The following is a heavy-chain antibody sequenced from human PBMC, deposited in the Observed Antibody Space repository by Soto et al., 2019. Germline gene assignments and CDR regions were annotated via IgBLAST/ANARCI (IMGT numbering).Heavy chain of an antibody. CDR2: IYYSGST. Sequence: PSETLSLTCTVSGGSISSYYWSWIRQPPGKGLEWIGYIYYSGSTNYNPSLKSRVTISVDTSKNQFSLKLSSVTAADTAVYYCARQGAVPALWGHSFDYWGQEPRVTVS. CDR3: ARQGAVPALWGHSFDY. J-gene: IGHJ4*02. D-gene: IGHD2-2*01. CDR1: GGSISSYY. V-gene: IGHV4-59*08.